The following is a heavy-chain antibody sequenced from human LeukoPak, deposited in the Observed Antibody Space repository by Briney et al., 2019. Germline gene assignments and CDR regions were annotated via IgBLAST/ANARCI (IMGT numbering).Heavy chain of an antibody. CDR1: GGSISSGGYS. V-gene: IGHV4-61*02. CDR3: ASTYSSSWNSYGMDV. CDR2: IYTSGST. J-gene: IGHJ6*02. Sequence: SETLSLTCTVSGGSISSGGYSWSWIRRHPGKGLEWIGRIYTSGSTNYNPSLKSRVTMSVDTSKNQFSLKLSSVTAADTAVYYCASTYSSSWNSYGMDVWGQGTTVTVSS. D-gene: IGHD6-13*01.